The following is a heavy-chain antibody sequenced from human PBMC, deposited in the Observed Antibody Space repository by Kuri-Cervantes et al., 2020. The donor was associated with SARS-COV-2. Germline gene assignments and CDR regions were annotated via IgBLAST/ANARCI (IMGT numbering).Heavy chain of an antibody. CDR3: AREDIVVVPAASDAFDI. CDR2: IYYSGST. CDR1: GGSISSGDYY. Sequence: SETLSLTCTVSGGSISSGDYYWSWIRQPPGKGLEWIGYIYYSGSTYYNPSLKSRVTISVDTSKNQFSLKLSSVTAADAAVYYCAREDIVVVPAASDAFDIWGQGTMVTVSS. D-gene: IGHD2-2*01. J-gene: IGHJ3*02. V-gene: IGHV4-30-4*08.